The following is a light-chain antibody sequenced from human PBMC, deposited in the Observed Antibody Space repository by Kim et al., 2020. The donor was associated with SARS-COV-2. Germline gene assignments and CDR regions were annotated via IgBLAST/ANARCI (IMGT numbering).Light chain of an antibody. J-gene: IGLJ3*02. CDR3: AAWDDSLSGWV. V-gene: IGLV1-47*01. Sequence: CSGSSSNIGSNYVYWYQQLPGTAPKLLIYRNNQRPSGVPDRFSGSKSGTSASLAVSGLRSEDEADYYCAAWDDSLSGWVFGGGTKLTVL. CDR1: SSNIGSNY. CDR2: RNN.